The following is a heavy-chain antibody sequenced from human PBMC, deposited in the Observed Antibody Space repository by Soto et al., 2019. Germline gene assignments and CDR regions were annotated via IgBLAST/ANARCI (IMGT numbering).Heavy chain of an antibody. CDR3: ARCLAAVAGASYYGMDV. Sequence: QVQLVQSGAEVKKPGASVKVSCKASGYTFTSYGISWVRQAPGQGLEWMGWISAYNGNTNYEQKLQVRVTMTTDTSTSKAYMELRSLRSDDTAVYYCARCLAAVAGASYYGMDVWGQGTTVTVSS. J-gene: IGHJ6*02. CDR1: GYTFTSYG. V-gene: IGHV1-18*01. CDR2: ISAYNGNT. D-gene: IGHD6-19*01.